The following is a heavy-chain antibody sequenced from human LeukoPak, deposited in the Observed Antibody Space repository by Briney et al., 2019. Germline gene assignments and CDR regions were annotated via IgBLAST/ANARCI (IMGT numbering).Heavy chain of an antibody. V-gene: IGHV3-30*18. CDR3: AKDGGVGATAS. J-gene: IGHJ5*02. D-gene: IGHD1-26*01. Sequence: PGGSLRLSCAASGFTFSSYGMHWVRQAPGKGLEWVAVISYDGSNKYYADSVKGRFTISRDNSKNPLYLQMNSLRAEDTAVYYCAKDGGVGATASWGQGTLVTVSS. CDR2: ISYDGSNK. CDR1: GFTFSSYG.